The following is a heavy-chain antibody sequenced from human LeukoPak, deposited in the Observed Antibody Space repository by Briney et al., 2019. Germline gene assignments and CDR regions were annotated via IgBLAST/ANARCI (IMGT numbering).Heavy chain of an antibody. V-gene: IGHV4-34*01. CDR3: ARTLHDYSFDY. D-gene: IGHD4-11*01. J-gene: IGHJ4*02. CDR1: GGSFSGYY. Sequence: SETLSLTCAVYGGSFSGYYWSWIRQPPGKGLEWIGEINHSGSTNYNPSLKSRVTISVDTSKNQFSLKLSSVTAADTAVYYCARTLHDYSFDYWGQGTLVTVSS. CDR2: INHSGST.